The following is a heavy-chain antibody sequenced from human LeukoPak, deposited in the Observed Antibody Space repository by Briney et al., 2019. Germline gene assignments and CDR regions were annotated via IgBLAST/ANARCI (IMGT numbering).Heavy chain of an antibody. CDR3: ARVRANWYEDY. J-gene: IGHJ4*02. CDR1: GFTFSSYS. Sequence: GGSLRLSCAASGFTFSSYSFNWVRQVPGKGLEWVSSITTTFYTYYTDSVKGRFTISRDNAKNSLYLQMVSLRAEDTAVYYCARVRANWYEDYWDQGTLVTVSS. CDR2: ITTTFYT. D-gene: IGHD6-13*01. V-gene: IGHV3-21*01.